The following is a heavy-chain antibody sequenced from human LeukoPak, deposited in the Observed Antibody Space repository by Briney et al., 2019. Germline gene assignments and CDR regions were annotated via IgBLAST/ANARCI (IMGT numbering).Heavy chain of an antibody. D-gene: IGHD6-19*01. CDR2: IKQDGSEK. CDR3: ARVYSSGWDPVNPFDD. Sequence: TGGSLRLCCAASGFTFSSDLMSWVRQAPGKGLEWVANIKQDGSEKYYVDSVKGRVTISRDNAKNSLYLQMNSLRAEDTAVYYCARVYSSGWDPVNPFDDWGQGTLVTVSS. J-gene: IGHJ4*02. CDR1: GFTFSSDL. V-gene: IGHV3-7*01.